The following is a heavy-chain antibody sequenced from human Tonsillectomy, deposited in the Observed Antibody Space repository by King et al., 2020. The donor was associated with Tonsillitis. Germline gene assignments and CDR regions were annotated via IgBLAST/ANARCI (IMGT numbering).Heavy chain of an antibody. V-gene: IGHV1-46*03. Sequence: QLVQSGAEVKKPGASVKVSCKASGYTFTTYYMHWVRQAPGQGLEWMGIINPSGDSTTYAQKFQGRVTMTRETSTSTVYMELSSLRSEDTAVYYCTSGQERYDSSGYYAYFDYWGQGTLVTVSS. J-gene: IGHJ4*02. CDR1: GYTFTTYY. CDR3: TSGQERYDSSGYYAYFDY. D-gene: IGHD3-22*01. CDR2: INPSGDST.